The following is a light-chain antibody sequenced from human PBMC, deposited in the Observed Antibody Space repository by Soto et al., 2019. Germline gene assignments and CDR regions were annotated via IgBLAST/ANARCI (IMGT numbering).Light chain of an antibody. CDR3: QQRGNRPPWT. CDR1: QSVGKY. J-gene: IGKJ1*01. Sequence: EIVLTQSPATLSLSPGERATLSCSASQSVGKYLVWYQQKPGQAPRLLIYDASNRATGIPARFSGSGSGTDFTLTISSLEPEDFAVYYCQQRGNRPPWTFDQGTKVDIK. CDR2: DAS. V-gene: IGKV3-11*01.